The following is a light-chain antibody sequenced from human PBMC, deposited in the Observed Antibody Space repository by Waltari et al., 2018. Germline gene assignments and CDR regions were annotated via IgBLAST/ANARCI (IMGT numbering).Light chain of an antibody. Sequence: QSALTQPPSVSGSPGQSVTISCTGTTSDVGRYNRVSWYQQAPGTAPKLLIFEVSNRPSGVPDRFSGSKSDNTASLTISGLQAEDEADYYCSSYTSSITYVFGTGTKVTVL. CDR1: TSDVGRYNR. CDR2: EVS. CDR3: SSYTSSITYV. V-gene: IGLV2-18*02. J-gene: IGLJ1*01.